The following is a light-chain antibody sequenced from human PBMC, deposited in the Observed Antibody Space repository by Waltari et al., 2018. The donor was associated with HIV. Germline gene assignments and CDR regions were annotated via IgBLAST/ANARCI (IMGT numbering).Light chain of an antibody. Sequence: EIVMTQSPATLSVSPGERATLSCRATESVRSNLAWYQQKPGQAPRPPIYSAFNRASGVPARFSCSGSGTDFTSTISSLQSEDFAVYYWQQYNKRPPSTFGQGTKLEI. CDR2: SAF. V-gene: IGKV3-15*01. J-gene: IGKJ2*01. CDR1: ESVRSN. CDR3: QQYNKRPPST.